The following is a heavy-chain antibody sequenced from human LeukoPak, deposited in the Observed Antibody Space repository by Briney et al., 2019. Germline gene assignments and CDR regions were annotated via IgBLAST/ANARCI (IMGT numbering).Heavy chain of an antibody. V-gene: IGHV7-4-1*02. Sequence: ASVKVSCKASGYTFTSYDINWVRQATGQGLEWMGWINTNTGNPTYAQDFTGRFVFSLDTSVSTAYLQISSLKAEDSAVYYCARRAADYYDGTAYYSDYWGQGTLVTVSS. J-gene: IGHJ4*02. CDR2: INTNTGNP. D-gene: IGHD3-22*01. CDR3: ARRAADYYDGTAYYSDY. CDR1: GYTFTSYD.